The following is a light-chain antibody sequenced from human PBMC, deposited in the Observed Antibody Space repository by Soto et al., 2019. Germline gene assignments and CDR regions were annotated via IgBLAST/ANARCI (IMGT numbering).Light chain of an antibody. CDR2: GAS. CDR3: QQYVRSPWT. J-gene: IGKJ1*01. CDR1: QSVSSN. Sequence: EIVMTQSPATLSVSPGERATLSCRASQSVSSNLAWYQQKPGQAPRLLIYGASTRATGIPARFSGSGSGTEFTLTISRLEPEDFAVYYCQQYVRSPWTFAQGTKVDI. V-gene: IGKV3-15*01.